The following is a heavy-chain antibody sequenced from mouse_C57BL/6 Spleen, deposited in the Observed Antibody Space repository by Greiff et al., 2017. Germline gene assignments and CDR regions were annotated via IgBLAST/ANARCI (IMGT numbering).Heavy chain of an antibody. Sequence: VHLVESGPGLVQPSPSLSITCTVSGFSLTSYGVHWVRQSPGKGLEWLGVIWSGGSTDYNAAFMSRLSITKDNTKCQVFFKMNSLQADDTAIYYCAKEGNCVSWFAYWGQGTLVTVSA. CDR2: IWSGGST. D-gene: IGHD2-1*01. J-gene: IGHJ3*01. CDR1: GFSLTSYG. V-gene: IGHV2-5*01. CDR3: AKEGNCVSWFAY.